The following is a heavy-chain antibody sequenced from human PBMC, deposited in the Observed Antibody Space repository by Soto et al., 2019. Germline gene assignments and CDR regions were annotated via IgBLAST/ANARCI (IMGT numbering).Heavy chain of an antibody. V-gene: IGHV3-23*01. CDR1: GFTFSSHA. Sequence: SGGSLRLSCAASGFTFSSHAMSWVRQAPGKGLEWVSAISGSGGSTYYADSVKGRFTISRDNSKNTLYLQMNSLRAEDTAVYYCAEEAGSGWYEYWFDPWGQGTLVTVSS. CDR2: ISGSGGST. CDR3: AEEAGSGWYEYWFDP. D-gene: IGHD6-19*01. J-gene: IGHJ5*02.